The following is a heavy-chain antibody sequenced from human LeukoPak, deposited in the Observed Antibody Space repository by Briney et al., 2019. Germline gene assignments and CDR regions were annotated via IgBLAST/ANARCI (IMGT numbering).Heavy chain of an antibody. CDR3: ARDPTVVAATFFDY. CDR1: GFTFSSYS. D-gene: IGHD2-15*01. Sequence: GGSLRLSCAASGFTFSSYSMNWVRQAPGKGLEGVSSISSSSSYIYYADSVKGRFTISRDNAKNSLYLQMNSLRAEDTAVYYCARDPTVVAATFFDYWGQGTLVTVSS. V-gene: IGHV3-21*01. CDR2: ISSSSSYI. J-gene: IGHJ4*02.